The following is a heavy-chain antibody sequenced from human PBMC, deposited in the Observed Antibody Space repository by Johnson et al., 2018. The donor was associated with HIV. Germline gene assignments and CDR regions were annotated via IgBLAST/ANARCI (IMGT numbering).Heavy chain of an antibody. CDR3: AKETAYYYGSGSYYIDAFDI. D-gene: IGHD3-10*01. CDR2: ISGSGGST. Sequence: VQLVESGGGLVQPGGSLRLSCAASGFTFSSYAMSWVRQAPGKGLEWVSAISGSGGSTYYADSVKGRFTIARDNSKNTLYLQMNRLRAEDTAVYYCAKETAYYYGSGSYYIDAFDIWGQGTMVTVSS. J-gene: IGHJ3*02. CDR1: GFTFSSYA. V-gene: IGHV3-23*04.